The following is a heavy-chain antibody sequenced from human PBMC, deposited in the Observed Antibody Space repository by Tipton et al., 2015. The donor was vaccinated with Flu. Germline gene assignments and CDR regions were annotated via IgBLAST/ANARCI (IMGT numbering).Heavy chain of an antibody. CDR1: GGSISSYY. CDR3: ASSITIFGVVDC. CDR2: IYYSGST. V-gene: IGHV4-59*01. Sequence: TLSLTCTVSGGSISSYYWSWIRQPPGKGLEWIGYIYYSGSTNYNPSLKSRVTISVDTSKNQFSLKLSSVTAADTAVYYCASSITIFGVVDCWGQGTLVTVSS. J-gene: IGHJ4*02. D-gene: IGHD3-3*01.